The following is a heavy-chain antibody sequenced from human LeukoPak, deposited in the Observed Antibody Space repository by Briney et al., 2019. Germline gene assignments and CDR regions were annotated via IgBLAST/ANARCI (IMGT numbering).Heavy chain of an antibody. CDR1: GYSISSGYY. V-gene: IGHV4-38-2*02. J-gene: IGHJ5*02. D-gene: IGHD3-10*01. CDR2: ICHSGST. CDR3: ARDDYGSGSYHLGPNWFDP. Sequence: PSETLSLTCAVSGYSISSGYYWGWIRQPPGKGLEWIGSICHSGSTYYNPSLKSRVTISVDTSKNQFSLKLSSVTAADTAVYYCARDDYGSGSYHLGPNWFDPWGQGTLVTVSS.